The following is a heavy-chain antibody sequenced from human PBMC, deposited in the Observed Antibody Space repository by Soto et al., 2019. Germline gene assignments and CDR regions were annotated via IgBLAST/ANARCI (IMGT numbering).Heavy chain of an antibody. CDR1: GYTFTSYG. CDR2: ISAYNGNT. CDR3: ARSIVVVTAIDY. Sequence: ASVKVSCKASGYTFTSYGISWVRQAPGQGLEWMGWISAYNGNTNYAQKFQGRVTITRDTSASTAYMELSSLRSEDTAVYYCARSIVVVTAIDYWGQGTLVTVSS. D-gene: IGHD2-21*02. V-gene: IGHV1-18*01. J-gene: IGHJ4*02.